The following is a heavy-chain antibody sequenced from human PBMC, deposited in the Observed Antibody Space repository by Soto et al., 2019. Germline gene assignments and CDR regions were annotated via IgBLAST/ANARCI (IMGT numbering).Heavy chain of an antibody. CDR1: GGSISSGGYY. Sequence: SETLSLTCTVSGGSISSGGYYWSWIRQHPGKGLEWIGYIYYSGSTYYNPSLKSRVTIAVDTSKNQFSLKLSSVTAADTAVYYCARVPDSLDGVDYWGQGTLVTVSS. J-gene: IGHJ4*02. CDR3: ARVPDSLDGVDY. V-gene: IGHV4-31*03. CDR2: IYYSGST. D-gene: IGHD3-10*01.